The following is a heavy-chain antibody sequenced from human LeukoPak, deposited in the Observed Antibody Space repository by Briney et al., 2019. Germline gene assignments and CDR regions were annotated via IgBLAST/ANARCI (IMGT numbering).Heavy chain of an antibody. Sequence: SETLSLTCTVSGGSIDNSYWTWIRQPAGRGLEWIGRIYANGDTNYNPSLRSRLTLSVATSRNQFSLRLTSVTAADTAVYYCARAGHYDILTGYFPHNDYWGQGTLVTVSS. CDR1: GGSIDNSY. CDR2: IYANGDT. V-gene: IGHV4-4*07. J-gene: IGHJ4*02. D-gene: IGHD3-9*01. CDR3: ARAGHYDILTGYFPHNDY.